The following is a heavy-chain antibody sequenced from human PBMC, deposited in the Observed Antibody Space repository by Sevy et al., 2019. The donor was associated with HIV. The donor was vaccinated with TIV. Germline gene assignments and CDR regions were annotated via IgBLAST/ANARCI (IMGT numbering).Heavy chain of an antibody. Sequence: GGSLRLSCAASGFTFSSYSMNWVRQAPGKGLEWVSSISSSSSYIYYADSVKGRFTIARDNAKNSLYLQMNSLRVEDTAVDYCARVGGCSSTSCYFPNYYYGMDVWGQGTTVTVSS. CDR2: ISSSSSYI. V-gene: IGHV3-21*01. J-gene: IGHJ6*02. CDR3: ARVGGCSSTSCYFPNYYYGMDV. CDR1: GFTFSSYS. D-gene: IGHD2-2*01.